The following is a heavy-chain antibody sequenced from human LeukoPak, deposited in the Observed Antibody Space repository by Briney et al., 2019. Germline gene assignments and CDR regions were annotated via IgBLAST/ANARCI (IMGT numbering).Heavy chain of an antibody. CDR1: GFTFSSYA. V-gene: IGHV3-23*01. Sequence: GGSLRLSCAASGFTFSSYAMSWVRQAPGKGLEWVSAISGSGGSTYYADSVKGRFTISRDNSKNTLYLQMGSLRAEDMAVYYCARLDDAFDIWGQGTMVTVSS. J-gene: IGHJ3*02. CDR2: ISGSGGST. CDR3: ARLDDAFDI. D-gene: IGHD2-21*01.